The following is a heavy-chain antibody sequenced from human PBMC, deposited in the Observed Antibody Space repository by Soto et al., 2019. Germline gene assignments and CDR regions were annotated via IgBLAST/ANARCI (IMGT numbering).Heavy chain of an antibody. V-gene: IGHV1-69*08. CDR2: IIPILGTA. CDR1: GGTFSSYT. J-gene: IGHJ6*03. CDR3: ARSDCSGGSCYFWYYYMDV. Sequence: GASVKVSCKASGGTFSSYTISWVRQAPGQGLEWMGRIIPILGTANYAQKFQGRVTITADKSTSTAYMELSSLRSEDTAVYYCARSDCSGGSCYFWYYYMDVWGKGTTVTVSS. D-gene: IGHD2-15*01.